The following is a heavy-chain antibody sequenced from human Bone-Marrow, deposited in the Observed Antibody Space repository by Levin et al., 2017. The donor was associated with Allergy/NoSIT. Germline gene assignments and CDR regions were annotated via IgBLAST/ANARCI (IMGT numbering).Heavy chain of an antibody. CDR3: ARDPPYGDY. J-gene: IGHJ4*02. D-gene: IGHD3-16*01. CDR1: GFTVSSND. V-gene: IGHV3-66*01. CDR2: IHRDGST. Sequence: PGESLKISCAASGFTVSSNDMSWVRQAPGKGLAWVSVIHRDGSTYYTDSVKGRFTISRDNSKNTLYLQMTSLRVEDSGVYYCARDPPYGDYWGQGTLVTVSS.